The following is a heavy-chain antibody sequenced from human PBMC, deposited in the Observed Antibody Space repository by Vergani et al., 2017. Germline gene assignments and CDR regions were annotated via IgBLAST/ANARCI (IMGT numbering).Heavy chain of an antibody. V-gene: IGHV3-23*01. Sequence: EVQLLESGGGLVQPGGSLRLSCAASGFTFSSYAMSWVRQAPGRGLGWVLAISGSGGSTYYSDSVKGRFTISRDNSKDTLYLQMNTLRAEDTAVYYCAKDLYDSSNAGGRYWGQGTLVTVSS. CDR3: AKDLYDSSNAGGRY. CDR1: GFTFSSYA. D-gene: IGHD2-2*01. CDR2: ISGSGGST. J-gene: IGHJ4*02.